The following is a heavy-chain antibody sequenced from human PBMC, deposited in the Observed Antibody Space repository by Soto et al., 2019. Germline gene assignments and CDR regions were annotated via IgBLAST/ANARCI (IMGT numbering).Heavy chain of an antibody. CDR3: AGRYCTNGVCYTNYYYYIDV. J-gene: IGHJ6*03. CDR2: ITTSGGNT. D-gene: IGHD2-8*01. Sequence: GGSQSLSCAASGFPFSTYAMSWVRQAPGKGLEWVSTITTSGGNTYYADSVQGRFTISRDNSKNTLYLQMNSLRAEDTAVYYCAGRYCTNGVCYTNYYYYIDVWGKGTTVTVSS. CDR1: GFPFSTYA. V-gene: IGHV3-23*01.